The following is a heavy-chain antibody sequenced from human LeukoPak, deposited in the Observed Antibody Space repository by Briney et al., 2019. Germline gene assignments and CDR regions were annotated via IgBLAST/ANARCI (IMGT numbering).Heavy chain of an antibody. J-gene: IGHJ6*03. D-gene: IGHD4-17*01. CDR2: INHSGST. CDR1: GGSFSGYY. V-gene: IGHV4-34*01. CDR3: ARGDGDYYYYYYYMDV. Sequence: SETLSLXCAVYGGSFSGYYWSWIRQPPGKGLEWIGDINHSGSTNYNPSLRSRVTISVDTSKNQFSLKLSSVTAADTAVYYCARGDGDYYYYYYYMDVWGKGTTVTVSS.